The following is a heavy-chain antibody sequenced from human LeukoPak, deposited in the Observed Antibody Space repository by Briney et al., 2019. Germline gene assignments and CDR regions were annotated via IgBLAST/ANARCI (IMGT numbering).Heavy chain of an antibody. CDR3: VVVVVPGWFDP. D-gene: IGHD2-15*01. CDR2: IYYSGST. CDR1: GASISSSSYY. V-gene: IGHV4-39*01. J-gene: IGHJ5*02. Sequence: PSETLSLTCSVSGASISSSSYYWGWIRQPPGKGLEWIGSIYYSGSTYYNPSLKSRVTISVDTSKNQFSLKLSSVTAADTAMYFCVVVVVPGWFDPWGQGTLVTVSS.